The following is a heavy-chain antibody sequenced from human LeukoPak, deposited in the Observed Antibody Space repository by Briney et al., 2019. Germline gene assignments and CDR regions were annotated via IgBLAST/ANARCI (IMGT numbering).Heavy chain of an antibody. CDR3: ARGRDGYNLGGDYFDY. J-gene: IGHJ4*02. CDR2: IYHSGNT. Sequence: PSETLSLTCTVSGGSISSSNYYWGWIRQPPGKGLEWIGNIYHSGNTYYNPSLKSRVTISVDTSKNQFSLKLSSVTAADTAVYYCARGRDGYNLGGDYFDYWGQGTLVTVSS. V-gene: IGHV4-39*07. CDR1: GGSISSSNYY. D-gene: IGHD5-24*01.